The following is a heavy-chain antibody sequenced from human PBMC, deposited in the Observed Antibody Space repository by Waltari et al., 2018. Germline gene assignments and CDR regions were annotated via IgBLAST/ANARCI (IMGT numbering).Heavy chain of an antibody. V-gene: IGHV1-69*05. Sequence: QVQLVQSGAEVKKPGSSVKVSCKASGGTFSSYAISWVRQAPGQGLEWMGGIIPIFCTANYAQKFQGRVTITTDESTSTAYMELSSLRSEETAVYYWARSLGAATRLDYWGQGTLVTVSS. CDR2: IIPIFCTA. CDR1: GGTFSSYA. J-gene: IGHJ4*02. D-gene: IGHD2-15*01. CDR3: ARSLGAATRLDY.